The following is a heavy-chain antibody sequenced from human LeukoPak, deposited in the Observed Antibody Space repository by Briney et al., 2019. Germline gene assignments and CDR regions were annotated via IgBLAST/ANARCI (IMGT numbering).Heavy chain of an antibody. CDR3: ARRGGSYCAHYYGRDV. CDR2: AYYSGHT. J-gene: IGHJ6*02. Sequence: SETLSLTCTVSGGSISDNYWSWIRQPPGKGLEWIGYAYYSGHTNYNSSLKSRVTMSLDTSKSQFSLRLSSVTAADTAVYYCARRGGSYCAHYYGRDVWRQGTTVTVSS. CDR1: GGSISDNY. V-gene: IGHV4-59*08. D-gene: IGHD1-26*01.